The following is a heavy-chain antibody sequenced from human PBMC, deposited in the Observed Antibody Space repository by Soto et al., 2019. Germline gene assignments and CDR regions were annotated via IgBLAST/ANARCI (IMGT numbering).Heavy chain of an antibody. D-gene: IGHD6-13*01. J-gene: IGHJ6*02. CDR3: ARDPVAAAGYYYYYYGMDV. V-gene: IGHV6-1*01. CDR2: TYYRSKWYN. CDR1: GDSVSSNSAA. Sequence: QVQLQQSGPGLVKPSQTLSLTCAISGDSVSSNSAAWNWIRQSPSRGLEWLGRTYYRSKWYNDYAVSVKSRITTNPDTSKNQFSLQLNSVTPEDTAVYYCARDPVAAAGYYYYYYGMDVWGQGTTVTVSS.